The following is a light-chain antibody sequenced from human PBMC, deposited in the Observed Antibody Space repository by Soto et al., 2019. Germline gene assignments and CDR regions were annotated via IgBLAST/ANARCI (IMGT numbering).Light chain of an antibody. Sequence: EIVLTQSPATLSLSPGERATLSCRASQSVSSYLAWYQQKPGQAPRLLIYDASNRATGIPARFSGSGSGADFTLTISIIRGEDFTVYYCQKGTKSIAFGPGTNVDIK. CDR3: QKGTKSIA. V-gene: IGKV3-11*01. J-gene: IGKJ3*01. CDR1: QSVSSY. CDR2: DAS.